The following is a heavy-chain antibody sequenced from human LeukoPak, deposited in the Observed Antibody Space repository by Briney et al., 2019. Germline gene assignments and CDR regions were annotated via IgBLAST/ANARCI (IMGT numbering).Heavy chain of an antibody. CDR2: IGTSSTTI. CDR3: ARGDSYGYYYGMDV. Sequence: GGSLRLSCAASGFTFSSYTMNWVRQPPGKGLEWVSNIGTSSTTIYYADSVKGRFTISRDNAKNSLYLQMNSLRAEDMAVYYCARGDSYGYYYGMDVWGQGTTVTVSS. D-gene: IGHD5-18*01. CDR1: GFTFSSYT. J-gene: IGHJ6*02. V-gene: IGHV3-48*01.